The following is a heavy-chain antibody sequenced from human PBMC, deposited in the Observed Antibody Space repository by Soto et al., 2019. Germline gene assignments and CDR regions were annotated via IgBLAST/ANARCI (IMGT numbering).Heavy chain of an antibody. V-gene: IGHV3-48*03. CDR2: SSRSGNTI. Sequence: PGGSLRLSCAVSGFTFSSYEMNWVRQAPGKGLEWLSYSSRSGNTIYYADSVKGRFTVSRDNGKNSLYLQMNGLRADDTAVYYCASQGGYYYYYGMDVWGQGTTVTVSS. CDR3: ASQGGYYYYYGMDV. CDR1: GFTFSSYE. J-gene: IGHJ6*02.